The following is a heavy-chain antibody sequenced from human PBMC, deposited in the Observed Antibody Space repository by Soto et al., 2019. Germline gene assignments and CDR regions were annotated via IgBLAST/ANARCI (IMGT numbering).Heavy chain of an antibody. Sequence: AETLSLTCTVSGGSMSSHYWSWIRQPPGKGLEWIGYVHYTGSTNCNSPLKSRVTISVDTAKNQFSLKLSSVTAADTAVYYCARGIYDSSGYYTRVFDYWGPGTLVTVSS. CDR3: ARGIYDSSGYYTRVFDY. J-gene: IGHJ4*02. CDR2: VHYTGST. V-gene: IGHV4-59*11. D-gene: IGHD3-22*01. CDR1: GGSMSSHY.